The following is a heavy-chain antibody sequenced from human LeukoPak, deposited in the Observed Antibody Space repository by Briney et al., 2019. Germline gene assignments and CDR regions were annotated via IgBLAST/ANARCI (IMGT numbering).Heavy chain of an antibody. V-gene: IGHV3-23*01. CDR3: AKGSYDRNYYYMDV. CDR1: GFTFSSYA. J-gene: IGHJ6*03. CDR2: VSGSGAST. D-gene: IGHD3-22*01. Sequence: PGGSLRLSCAASGFTFSSYAMSWVRQAPGKGLEWVSAVSGSGASTYYADSVKGRFTISRDNSKNTLYLQMNSLRAEDTAVYYCAKGSYDRNYYYMDVWGKGTTVTVSS.